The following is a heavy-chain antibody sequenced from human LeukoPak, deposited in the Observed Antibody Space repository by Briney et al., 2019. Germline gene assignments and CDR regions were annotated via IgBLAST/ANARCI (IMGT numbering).Heavy chain of an antibody. V-gene: IGHV3-15*01. Sequence: GGSLRLSCAASGFTFSNAWMSWVRQAPGKGLEWVGRIKSKTDGGTTDYAAPVKGRFTISRDDSKNTLYLQMNSLKTEDTAVYYCTTMGRYSYGYFDYWGQGTLVTVSS. CDR1: GFTFSNAW. D-gene: IGHD5-18*01. CDR3: TTMGRYSYGYFDY. J-gene: IGHJ4*02. CDR2: IKSKTDGGTT.